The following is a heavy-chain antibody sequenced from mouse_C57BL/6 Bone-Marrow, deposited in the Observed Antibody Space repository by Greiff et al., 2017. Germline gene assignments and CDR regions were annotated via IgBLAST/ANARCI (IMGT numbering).Heavy chain of an antibody. CDR3: ARKRAIYSNYLDYFDY. J-gene: IGHJ2*01. Sequence: VQLQQSGPELVKPGASVKISCKASGYTFTDYYMNWVKQSHGKSLEWIGDINPNNGGTSYNQKFKGKATLTVDKSSSTAYMELRSLTSEDSAVYYCARKRAIYSNYLDYFDYWGQGTTLTVAS. D-gene: IGHD2-5*01. CDR1: GYTFTDYY. V-gene: IGHV1-26*01. CDR2: INPNNGGT.